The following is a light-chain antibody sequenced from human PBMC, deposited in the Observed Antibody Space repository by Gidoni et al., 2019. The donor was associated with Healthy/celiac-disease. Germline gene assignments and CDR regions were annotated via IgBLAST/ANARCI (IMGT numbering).Light chain of an antibody. CDR3: QQSYSTPLT. J-gene: IGKJ4*01. CDR2: SAS. CDR1: QSISSH. Sequence: DIQMTQSPSSLSASVGDRVTIPCRASQSISSHLNWYQQKPGKAPKPLIYSASSLQSGVPSRFSGSGSGTDFTLTISSLQPEDVATYYCQQSYSTPLTFGGGTKVEIK. V-gene: IGKV1-39*01.